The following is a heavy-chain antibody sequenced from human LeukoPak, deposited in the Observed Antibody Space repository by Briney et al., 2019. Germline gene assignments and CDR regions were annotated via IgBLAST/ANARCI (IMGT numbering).Heavy chain of an antibody. CDR3: ARPRYSSSWDDAFDI. CDR1: GGTFSSYA. J-gene: IGHJ3*02. V-gene: IGHV5-51*01. D-gene: IGHD6-13*01. CDR2: IYPGDSDT. Sequence: ASVKVSCKASGGTFSSYAISWVRQMPGKGLEWMGIIYPGDSDTRYSPSFQGQVTISADKSISTAYLQWSSLKASDTAMYYCARPRYSSSWDDAFDIWGQGTMVTVSS.